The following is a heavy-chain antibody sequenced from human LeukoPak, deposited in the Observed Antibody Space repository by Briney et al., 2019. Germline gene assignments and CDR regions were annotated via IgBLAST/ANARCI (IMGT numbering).Heavy chain of an antibody. V-gene: IGHV4-39*07. J-gene: IGHJ5*02. CDR1: GGSISSGSYY. D-gene: IGHD1-26*01. CDR2: IYYSGST. CDR3: AGGTYLDSFDP. Sequence: SETLSLTCTVSGGSISSGSYYWGWIRQPPGKGLEWIGYIYYSGSTYYNPSLKSRVTISVDTSKNQFSLKLSSVTAADTAVYYCAGGTYLDSFDPWGQGTLVTVSS.